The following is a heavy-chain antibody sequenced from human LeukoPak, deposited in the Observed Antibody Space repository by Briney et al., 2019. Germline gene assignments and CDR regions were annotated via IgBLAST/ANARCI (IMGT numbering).Heavy chain of an antibody. J-gene: IGHJ4*02. Sequence: PSETLSLTCTVSGGSINNPDYYWTWIRQPPGKGLEWIGYIYYSGSTYYSPPLKSRVTISIDTSKNRFSLNLDSVTAADTAVYSCARKHRSTYYYADWGQGTLVTVSS. CDR1: GGSINNPDYY. CDR3: ARKHRSTYYYAD. V-gene: IGHV4-30-4*01. D-gene: IGHD1-14*01. CDR2: IYYSGST.